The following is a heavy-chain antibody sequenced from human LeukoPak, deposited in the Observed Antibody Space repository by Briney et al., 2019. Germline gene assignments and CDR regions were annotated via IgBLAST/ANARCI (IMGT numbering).Heavy chain of an antibody. Sequence: GGSLRLSCAASGFTFSSYAMSWVRQAPGKGLEWVSAISGSGGSTYYADSVKGRFTISRDDSKNTIYLQMNSLRAEDTAVYYCAKDDYRSGSYMDVWGKGTTVTISS. V-gene: IGHV3-23*01. J-gene: IGHJ6*03. CDR3: AKDDYRSGSYMDV. CDR2: ISGSGGST. CDR1: GFTFSSYA. D-gene: IGHD6-19*01.